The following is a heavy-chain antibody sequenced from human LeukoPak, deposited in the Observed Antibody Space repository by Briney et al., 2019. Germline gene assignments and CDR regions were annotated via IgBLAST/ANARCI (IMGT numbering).Heavy chain of an antibody. CDR1: GYTFTIYG. CDR3: ARGATVTTYTVWFDP. J-gene: IGHJ5*02. V-gene: IGHV1-69*13. CDR2: IIPIFGTA. D-gene: IGHD4-17*01. Sequence: SVKVSCKGSGYTFTIYGISWVRQAPGQGLEWMGGIIPIFGTANYAQKFQGRVTITADESTSTAYMELSSLRSEDTAVYYCARGATVTTYTVWFDPWGQGTLVTVSS.